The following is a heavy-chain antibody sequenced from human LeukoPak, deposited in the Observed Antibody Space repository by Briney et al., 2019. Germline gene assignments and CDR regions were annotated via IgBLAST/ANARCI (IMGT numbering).Heavy chain of an antibody. CDR3: ARVLLIDDVVVPADAFDI. D-gene: IGHD2-21*01. CDR2: IYYSGST. V-gene: IGHV4-59*01. CDR1: GGSISSYY. J-gene: IGHJ3*02. Sequence: SETLSLTCTVSGGSISSYYWSWIRQPPGKGLEWIGYIYYSGSTNYNPSLKSRVTISVDTSKNQFSLKLSSVTAADTAVYCCARVLLIDDVVVPADAFDIWGQGTMVTVSS.